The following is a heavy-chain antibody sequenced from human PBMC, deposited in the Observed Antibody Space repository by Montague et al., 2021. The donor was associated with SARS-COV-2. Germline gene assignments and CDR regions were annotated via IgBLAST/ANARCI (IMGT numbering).Heavy chain of an antibody. CDR2: ISWNSDSS. Sequence: SLRLSCAASVFDFGEYAMHWVRQTPGKGLEWVSGISWNSDSSDYVYSXKGRFSISRDNAKKSLYLQMNSLRPEDTALYYCAKEIGTETIYEAFFDEWGQGTLVTVSS. V-gene: IGHV3-9*01. CDR3: AKEIGTETIYEAFFDE. J-gene: IGHJ4*02. D-gene: IGHD3-16*01. CDR1: VFDFGEYA.